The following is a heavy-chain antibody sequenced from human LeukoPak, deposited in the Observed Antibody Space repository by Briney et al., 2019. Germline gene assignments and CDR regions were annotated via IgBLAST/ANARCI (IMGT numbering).Heavy chain of an antibody. CDR1: GYTLTELS. CDR3: ARVPPYCPTTSCYAPFDH. Sequence: ASVKVSCKVSGYTLTELSMHWVRQAPGKGLEWMGGFDPEDGETTYAQNFQDRVTITADESTGTAYMELSSLTSDDTAVYYCARVPPYCPTTSCYAPFDHWGQGTLVTVSS. J-gene: IGHJ5*02. D-gene: IGHD2-2*01. V-gene: IGHV1-24*01. CDR2: FDPEDGET.